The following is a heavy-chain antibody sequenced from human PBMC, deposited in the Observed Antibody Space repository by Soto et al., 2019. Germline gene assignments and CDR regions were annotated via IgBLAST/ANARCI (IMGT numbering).Heavy chain of an antibody. Sequence: QVQLQESGPGLVKPSETLSLTCTVSGGSVSSGSYYWSWIRQPPGKGLEWIGYIYYSGSTNYNPSLKSRVTISVDTSKNQFSRKLSSVTAADTAVYYCARVRQQQLLDPWGQGTLVTVSS. CDR3: ARVRQQQLLDP. J-gene: IGHJ5*02. D-gene: IGHD6-13*01. CDR2: IYYSGST. CDR1: GGSVSSGSYY. V-gene: IGHV4-61*01.